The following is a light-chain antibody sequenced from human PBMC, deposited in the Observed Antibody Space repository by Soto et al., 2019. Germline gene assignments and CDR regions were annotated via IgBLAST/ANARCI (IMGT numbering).Light chain of an antibody. CDR1: QIVTSNY. CDR2: GAS. CDR3: QQYGSSPGT. V-gene: IGKV3-20*01. J-gene: IGKJ1*01. Sequence: EIVLTQSPGTLSSSPGERATLSCRASQIVTSNYLAWYQQKPGQAPRLLIFGASIRATGLPDRFSGGGSGTDFTLTISRLEPEDFAVYCCQQYGSSPGTFGQGTKVEIK.